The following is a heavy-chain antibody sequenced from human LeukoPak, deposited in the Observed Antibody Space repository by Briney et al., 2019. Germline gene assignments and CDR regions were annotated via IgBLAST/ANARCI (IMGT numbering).Heavy chain of an antibody. Sequence: PGGSLRLSCAASGFTFSSYGMHWVRQAPGKGLEWVSVIYSGGSTYYADSVKGRFTISRDNSKNTLYLQMNSLRAEDTAVYYCARVMLTTVVTPTDYWGQGTLVTVSS. CDR2: IYSGGST. CDR1: GFTFSSYG. J-gene: IGHJ4*02. D-gene: IGHD4-23*01. CDR3: ARVMLTTVVTPTDY. V-gene: IGHV3-NL1*01.